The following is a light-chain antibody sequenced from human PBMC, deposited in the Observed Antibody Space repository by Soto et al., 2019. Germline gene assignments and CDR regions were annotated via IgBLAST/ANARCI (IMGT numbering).Light chain of an antibody. Sequence: ALTQPASVSGSPGQSITISCTGTSSDVGSFNLVSWYQQHPGKAPKLMIYEGNKRPSGVSSRFSGSKSGNTASLTISGLRSEDEADYHCCSYAGGSTYVFGTGTKLTVL. J-gene: IGLJ1*01. CDR3: CSYAGGSTYV. CDR2: EGN. CDR1: SSDVGSFNL. V-gene: IGLV2-23*01.